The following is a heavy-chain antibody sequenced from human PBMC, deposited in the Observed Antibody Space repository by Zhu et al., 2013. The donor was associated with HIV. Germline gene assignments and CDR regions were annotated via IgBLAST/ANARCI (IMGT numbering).Heavy chain of an antibody. CDR3: ARVFGSGSGWYSVTGMDV. J-gene: IGHJ6*02. CDR1: GGTFSSYA. CDR2: IIPIFGTA. V-gene: IGHV1-69*01. Sequence: QVQLVQSGAEVKKPGSSVKVSCKASGGTFSSYAISWVRQAPGQGLEWMGGIIPIFGTANYAQKFQGRVTITADESTSTAYMELSSLRSEDTAVYYCARVFGSGSGWYSVTGMDVWGQGTTVTVSS. D-gene: IGHD6-19*01.